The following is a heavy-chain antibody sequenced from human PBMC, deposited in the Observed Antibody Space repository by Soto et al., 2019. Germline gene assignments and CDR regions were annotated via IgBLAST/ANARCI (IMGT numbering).Heavy chain of an antibody. CDR2: IYYSGST. J-gene: IGHJ4*02. Sequence: QLQLQESGPGLVKPSETLSLTCTVSGGSISSSSYYWGWIRQPPGKGLEWIGSIYYSGSTYYNPSLKSRVTISVDTSKNQFSLKLSSVTAADTAVYYCARSGLSGKPFDYWGQGTLVTVSS. CDR3: ARSGLSGKPFDY. CDR1: GGSISSSSYY. V-gene: IGHV4-39*01.